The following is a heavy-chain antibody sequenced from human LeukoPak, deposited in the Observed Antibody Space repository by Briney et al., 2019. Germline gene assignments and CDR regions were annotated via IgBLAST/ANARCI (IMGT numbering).Heavy chain of an antibody. V-gene: IGHV4-59*12. J-gene: IGHJ4*02. CDR3: AKDQNIVATTIDY. CDR2: IYYSGST. D-gene: IGHD5-12*01. Sequence: SETLSLTCTVSGGSISSYYWSWIRQPPGKGLEWIGYIYYSGSTNYNPSLKSRVTISLDTSKNQFSLKLSSVTAADTAVYYCAKDQNIVATTIDYWGQGTLVTVSS. CDR1: GGSISSYY.